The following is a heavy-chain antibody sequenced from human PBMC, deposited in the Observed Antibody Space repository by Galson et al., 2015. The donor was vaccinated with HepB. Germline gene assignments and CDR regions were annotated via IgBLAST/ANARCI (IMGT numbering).Heavy chain of an antibody. CDR2: IYYSGST. CDR3: ARDLYDSSGWGYFDY. Sequence: ETLSLTCTVSGGSISSSSYYWGWIRQPPGEGLEWIGSIYYSGSTYYNPSLKSRVTISVDTSKNQFSLKLSSVTAADTAVYYCARDLYDSSGWGYFDYWGQGTLVTVSS. V-gene: IGHV4-39*07. D-gene: IGHD3-22*01. J-gene: IGHJ4*02. CDR1: GGSISSSSYY.